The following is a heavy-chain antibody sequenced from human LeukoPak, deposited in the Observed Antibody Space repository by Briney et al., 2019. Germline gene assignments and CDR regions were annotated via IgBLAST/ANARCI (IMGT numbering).Heavy chain of an antibody. CDR2: IGGDGSNT. CDR3: AKDKWELLYRGNYFDF. Sequence: GSLRLSCGASGFTFRTYWMHWVRQAPGKGLAWVSRIGGDGSNTNFADSVRGRFAISRDNAKNTLYLQMNSLTADDTAVYYCAKDKWELLYRGNYFDFWGQGTLVTVSS. J-gene: IGHJ4*02. CDR1: GFTFRTYW. V-gene: IGHV3-74*01. D-gene: IGHD1-26*01.